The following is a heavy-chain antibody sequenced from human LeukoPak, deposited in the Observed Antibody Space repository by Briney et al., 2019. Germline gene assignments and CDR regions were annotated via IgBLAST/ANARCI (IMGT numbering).Heavy chain of an antibody. V-gene: IGHV1-18*01. CDR3: ARGRAAAALLYYYYYGMDV. Sequence: PSVKVSCKASGYTFTRYGISWVRQAPGQGLEWKGWISAYNGNTNYAQKLQGRVTMTTDTSTSTAYMELRILRSDDTAVYYCARGRAAAALLYYYYYGMDVWGQGTTVTVSS. CDR1: GYTFTRYG. D-gene: IGHD6-13*01. CDR2: ISAYNGNT. J-gene: IGHJ6*02.